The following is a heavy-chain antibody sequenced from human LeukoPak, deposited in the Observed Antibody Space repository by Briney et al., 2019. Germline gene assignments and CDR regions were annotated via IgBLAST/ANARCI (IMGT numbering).Heavy chain of an antibody. CDR1: GYTFSAYW. CDR2: IYPDDSET. D-gene: IGHD6-13*01. J-gene: IGHJ3*02. Sequence: GESLKISCKGSGYTFSAYWIGWVRQMPGKGLEWMGIIYPDDSETKYSPSFQGQVTISADKSISTAYLQWSSLKASDTAMYYCARQKRAAAAAFDIWGQGTMVTVSS. V-gene: IGHV5-51*01. CDR3: ARQKRAAAAAFDI.